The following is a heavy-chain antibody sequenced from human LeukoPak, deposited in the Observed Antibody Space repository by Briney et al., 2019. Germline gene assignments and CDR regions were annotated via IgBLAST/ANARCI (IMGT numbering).Heavy chain of an antibody. Sequence: ASVTVSFKASGYTFTNYGITWVRQAPGQGLEWMGWISGYNGNTNYAQKVQGRVTMTTDTSTSTAYMEVRSLRSDDTAVCYCARDGGSSRYYFDYWGRGTLVTVSS. J-gene: IGHJ4*02. D-gene: IGHD3-16*02. CDR2: ISGYNGNT. V-gene: IGHV1-18*01. CDR1: GYTFTNYG. CDR3: ARDGGSSRYYFDY.